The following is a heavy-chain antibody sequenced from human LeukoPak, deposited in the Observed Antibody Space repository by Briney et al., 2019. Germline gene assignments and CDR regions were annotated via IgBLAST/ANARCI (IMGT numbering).Heavy chain of an antibody. Sequence: PGGSLRLSCVVSGFTFTSYAMSWVRQAPGKGLEWVSAISGTGITTYYADSVQGRFTISRDNSKNTLYLQMNRLRAEDTAVYYCAKVGYGGTDDIIFWYFDLWGRGTLVTVSS. CDR1: GFTFTSYA. V-gene: IGHV3-23*01. CDR2: ISGTGITT. J-gene: IGHJ2*01. D-gene: IGHD4-23*01. CDR3: AKVGYGGTDDIIFWYFDL.